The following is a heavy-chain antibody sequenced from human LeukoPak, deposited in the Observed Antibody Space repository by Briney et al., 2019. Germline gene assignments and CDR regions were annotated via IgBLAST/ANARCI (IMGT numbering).Heavy chain of an antibody. CDR1: GFTFSTYA. CDR2: ISSDGKNK. J-gene: IGHJ4*02. Sequence: GGSLRLSCAASGFTFSTYAFHRVRQAPGTGLEWVAVISSDGKNKIYADSVKGRFTISRDNSKNILFLQMNTLTIEDTAVYYCARDPMADFDYWGQGTLVTVSS. D-gene: IGHD2-8*01. CDR3: ARDPMADFDY. V-gene: IGHV3-30*04.